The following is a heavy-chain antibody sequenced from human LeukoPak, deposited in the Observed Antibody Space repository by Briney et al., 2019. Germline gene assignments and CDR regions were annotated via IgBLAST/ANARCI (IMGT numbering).Heavy chain of an antibody. J-gene: IGHJ4*02. CDR2: IYYSGST. Sequence: SETLSLTCTVSGGSISSSSYYWGWIRQPPGKGLEWIGSIYYSGSTYYNPSLKSRVTISVDTSKNQFSLKLSSVTAADAAVYYWARHFPGYSSAWYGFCDYWGQGTLVTVSS. D-gene: IGHD6-19*01. CDR1: GGSISSSSYY. CDR3: ARHFPGYSSAWYGFCDY. V-gene: IGHV4-39*01.